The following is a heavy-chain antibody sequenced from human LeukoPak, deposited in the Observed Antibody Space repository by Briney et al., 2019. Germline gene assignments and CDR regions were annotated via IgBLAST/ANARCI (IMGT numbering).Heavy chain of an antibody. CDR3: AGRGIAVADYPY. CDR1: GGSISSYY. D-gene: IGHD6-19*01. CDR2: IYYSGST. J-gene: IGHJ4*02. V-gene: IGHV4-59*08. Sequence: SETLPLTCTVSGGSISSYYWSWIRQPPGKGLEWIGYIYYSGSTNYNPSLKSRVTISVDTSKNQFSLKLSSVTAADTAVYYCAGRGIAVADYPYWGRGTLVTVSS.